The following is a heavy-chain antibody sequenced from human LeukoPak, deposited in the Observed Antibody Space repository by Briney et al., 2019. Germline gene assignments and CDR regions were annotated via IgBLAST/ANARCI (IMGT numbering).Heavy chain of an antibody. V-gene: IGHV1-46*01. CDR2: INPSGGST. CDR1: GYTFTGYY. D-gene: IGHD1-20*01. Sequence: ASVKVSCKASGYTFTGYYMHWVRQAPGQGLEWMGIINPSGGSTSYAQKFQGRVTMTRDTSTSTVYMELSSLRSEDTAVYYCARDINRKYYFDYWGQGTLVTVSS. J-gene: IGHJ4*02. CDR3: ARDINRKYYFDY.